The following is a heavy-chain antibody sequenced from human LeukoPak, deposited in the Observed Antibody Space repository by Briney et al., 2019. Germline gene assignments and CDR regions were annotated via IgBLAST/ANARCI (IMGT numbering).Heavy chain of an antibody. Sequence: PGGSLRLSCVASGFTFSSYAMSWVRQAPGKGLEWVSAISRSDASTYYADSVRGRFTISRDNSKNTLYLQMNSLRAEDTAVYYCATVSDSSGWDYFDYWGQGTLVTVSP. J-gene: IGHJ4*02. D-gene: IGHD3-22*01. CDR1: GFTFSSYA. CDR3: ATVSDSSGWDYFDY. V-gene: IGHV3-23*01. CDR2: ISRSDAST.